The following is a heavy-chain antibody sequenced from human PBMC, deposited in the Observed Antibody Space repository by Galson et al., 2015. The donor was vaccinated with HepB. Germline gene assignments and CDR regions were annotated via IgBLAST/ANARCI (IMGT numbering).Heavy chain of an antibody. D-gene: IGHD6-13*01. CDR3: AKDLVSWNSSWYGPNDY. J-gene: IGHJ4*02. V-gene: IGHV3-30*18. CDR1: GFTFSSYG. CDR2: ISYDGSNK. Sequence: SLRLSCAASGFTFSSYGMHWVRQAPGKGLEWVAVISYDGSNKYYADSVKGRFTISRDNSKNTLYLQMNSLRAEDTAVYYCAKDLVSWNSSWYGPNDYWGQGTLVTVSS.